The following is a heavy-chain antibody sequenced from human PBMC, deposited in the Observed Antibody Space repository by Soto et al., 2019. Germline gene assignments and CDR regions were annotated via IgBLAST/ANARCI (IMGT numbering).Heavy chain of an antibody. CDR2: ISYDGSNK. CDR1: GFTFSSYG. J-gene: IGHJ4*02. Sequence: VGSLRLSCAASGFTFSSYGMHWVRQAPGKGLEWVAVISYDGSNKYYADSVKGRFTISRDNSKNTLYLQMNSLRAEDTAVYYCAREGPWNYYDSSGYYNYWGQGTLVTVSS. CDR3: AREGPWNYYDSSGYYNY. D-gene: IGHD3-22*01. V-gene: IGHV3-30*03.